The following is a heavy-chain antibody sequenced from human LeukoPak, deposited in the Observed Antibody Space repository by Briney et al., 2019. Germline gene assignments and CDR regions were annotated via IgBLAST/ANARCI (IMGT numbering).Heavy chain of an antibody. D-gene: IGHD1-26*01. J-gene: IGHJ4*02. CDR2: ISGSGASA. V-gene: IGHV3-23*01. CDR1: GFTFSSYA. CDR3: AKSSYLGWNLLGN. Sequence: GGSLRLSCAASGFTFSSYAMSWVRQAPGKGLEWVSTISGSGASAYYADSVKGRFSLSRDNSKNMVDLQMNDLRAEDTALYYCAKSSYLGWNLLGNWGQGTLVTVSS.